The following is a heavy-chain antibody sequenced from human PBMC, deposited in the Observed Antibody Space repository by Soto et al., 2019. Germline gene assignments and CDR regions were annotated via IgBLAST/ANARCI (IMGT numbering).Heavy chain of an antibody. CDR2: IYYSGST. V-gene: IGHV4-59*08. J-gene: IGHJ5*02. Sequence: PSETLSLTCTVSGGSISSYYWSWIRQPPGKGLEWIGYIYYSGSTNYNPSLKSRVTISVDTSKNQFSLKLSSVTAADTAVYYCASTPYYDFWSGYYYNWFDPWGQGTLVTVSS. CDR1: GGSISSYY. D-gene: IGHD3-3*01. CDR3: ASTPYYDFWSGYYYNWFDP.